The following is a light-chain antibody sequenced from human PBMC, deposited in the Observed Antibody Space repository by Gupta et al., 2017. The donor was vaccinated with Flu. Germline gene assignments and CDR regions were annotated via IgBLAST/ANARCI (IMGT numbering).Light chain of an antibody. CDR2: SAS. CDR3: QQYSNSRHS. CDR1: QSINSNY. J-gene: IGKJ2*03. Sequence: EIVLTQSPGTLSLSPGEGATLSCRASQSINSNYLAWYQQKPGQAPRLLIFSASSRATGIPDRFSGSGSGTDVTLTISRLEPEDFALYYCQQYSNSRHSFGQGTKLEIK. V-gene: IGKV3-20*01.